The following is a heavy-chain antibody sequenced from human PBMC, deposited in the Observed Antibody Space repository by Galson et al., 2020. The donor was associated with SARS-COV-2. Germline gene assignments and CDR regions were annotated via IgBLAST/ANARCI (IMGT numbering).Heavy chain of an antibody. CDR1: GGSFSGYY. J-gene: IGHJ4*02. Sequence: SETLSLTCAVYGGSFSGYYWSWIRQPPGKGLEWIGEINHSGSTNYNPSLKSRVTISVDTSKNQFSLKLSSVTAADTAVYYCARALLSGSYYAGVDYWGQGTLVTVSS. CDR3: ARALLSGSYYAGVDY. D-gene: IGHD1-26*01. CDR2: INHSGST. V-gene: IGHV4-34*01.